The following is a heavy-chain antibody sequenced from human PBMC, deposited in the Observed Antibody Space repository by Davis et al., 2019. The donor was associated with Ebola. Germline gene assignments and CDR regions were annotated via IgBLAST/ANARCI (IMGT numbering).Heavy chain of an antibody. CDR3: ARGIKWLKYIEGSYGMDV. D-gene: IGHD5-24*01. J-gene: IGHJ6*04. V-gene: IGHV4-4*02. Sequence: PSETLSLTCAVSGGSISSSNWWTWVRQPPGKGLEWIGEIYHSGTTNFNPSLKSRVTMSVDTSKNQFSLRLASMTAADTAVYYCARGIKWLKYIEGSYGMDVWGKGTTVIVSA. CDR2: IYHSGTT. CDR1: GGSISSSNW.